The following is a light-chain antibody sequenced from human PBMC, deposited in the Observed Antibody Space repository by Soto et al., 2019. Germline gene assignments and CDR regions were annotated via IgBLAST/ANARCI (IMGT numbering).Light chain of an antibody. V-gene: IGLV2-14*03. Sequence: QSALTQPASVSGSPGQSITISCSGTSSDVGGYNFVSWYQQHPGKAPKFLIYDVRNRPSGVSNRFSGSRSCNTASLTISGLQAEDEADYDCSSYTSSSTVIFGGGTKLTVL. CDR1: SSDVGGYNF. CDR2: DVR. J-gene: IGLJ2*01. CDR3: SSYTSSSTVI.